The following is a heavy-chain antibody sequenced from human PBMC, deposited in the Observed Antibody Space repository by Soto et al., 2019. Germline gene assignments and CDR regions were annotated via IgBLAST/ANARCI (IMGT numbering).Heavy chain of an antibody. CDR2: LSHIGSV. V-gene: IGHV4-4*02. CDR3: ASSLGWYAIDY. Sequence: QVLLQESGPGLVQPSGTLSLSCVVSGVSIGSNYYWGWVRQSPGKGLEWLGDLSHIGSVNYNPSLKSRVTISMDKSKNHFSLTLNSVTAADTAVYYGASSLGWYAIDYWGQGTLVIVSS. J-gene: IGHJ4*02. D-gene: IGHD6-19*01. CDR1: GVSIGSNYY.